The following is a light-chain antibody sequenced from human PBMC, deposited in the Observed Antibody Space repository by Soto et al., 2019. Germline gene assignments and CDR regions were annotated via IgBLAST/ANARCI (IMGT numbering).Light chain of an antibody. CDR1: SSDVGSYNL. CDR2: EVS. CDR3: CSYAGSTTLV. V-gene: IGLV2-23*02. Sequence: QSALTQPASVSGSPGQSITISCTGTSSDVGSYNLVSWYQQHPGKAPKLMIYEVSKRPSGVSNRFSGSKSGNTASLTISGLQAEGGGNYYCCSYAGSTTLVFGGG. J-gene: IGLJ2*01.